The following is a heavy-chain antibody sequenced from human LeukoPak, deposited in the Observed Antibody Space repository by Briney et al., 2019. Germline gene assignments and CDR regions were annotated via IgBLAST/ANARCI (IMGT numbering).Heavy chain of an antibody. D-gene: IGHD3-22*01. J-gene: IGHJ5*02. V-gene: IGHV3-21*01. Sequence: GGSLRLSCAASGFTFSSYSMNWVRQAPGKGLGWVSSISSSSSYIYYADSVKGRFTISRDNAKNSLYLQMNSLRAEDTAVYYCARDGGPYYYDSSGYLWGQGTLVTVSS. CDR3: ARDGGPYYYDSSGYL. CDR1: GFTFSSYS. CDR2: ISSSSSYI.